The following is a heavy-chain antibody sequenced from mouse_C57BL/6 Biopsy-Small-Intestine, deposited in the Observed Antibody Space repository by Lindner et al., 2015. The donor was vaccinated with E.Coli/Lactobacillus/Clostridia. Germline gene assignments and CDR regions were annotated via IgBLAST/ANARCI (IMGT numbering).Heavy chain of an antibody. V-gene: IGHV1-14*01. CDR2: FNPYNDDT. J-gene: IGHJ4*01. CDR1: GYTFTNYV. CDR3: ARYGPFYALDY. Sequence: RKLIKPGASVRMSCTASGYTFTNYVIHWVKQKPGQGLEWIGYFNPYNDDTKYNEKFKDRATLTSDRSSSTAYMELSSLTSEDSAVYYCARYGPFYALDYWGQGTSVTVSS. D-gene: IGHD1-1*02.